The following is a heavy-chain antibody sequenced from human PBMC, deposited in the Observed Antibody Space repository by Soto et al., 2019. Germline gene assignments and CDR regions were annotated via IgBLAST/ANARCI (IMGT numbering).Heavy chain of an antibody. Sequence: QVQLVQSGAEVKKPGASVKVSCKAPRYIFTAYFMHWVRQAPGQGLEWMGWINPNNGATHYGLSFQGRVTMTTDTTISTADMELSSLRSDDTAVYYCASHDPGARFDPWGQGTLVIVSS. CDR2: INPNNGAT. V-gene: IGHV1-2*02. J-gene: IGHJ5*02. D-gene: IGHD1-1*01. CDR1: RYIFTAYF. CDR3: ASHDPGARFDP.